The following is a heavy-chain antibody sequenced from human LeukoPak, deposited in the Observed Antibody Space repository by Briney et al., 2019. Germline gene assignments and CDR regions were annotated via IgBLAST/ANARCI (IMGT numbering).Heavy chain of an antibody. CDR2: IYYSGST. V-gene: IGHV4-39*07. CDR1: GGSISSSSYY. J-gene: IGHJ5*02. CDR3: ARDKQDYSRYNWFDP. Sequence: SETLSLTCTVSGGSISSSSYYWGWIRQPPGKGLEWIGSIYYSGSTYYNPSLKSRVTISVDTSKNQFSPRLSSVTAADTAVYYCARDKQDYSRYNWFDPWGQGTLVTVSS. D-gene: IGHD2-15*01.